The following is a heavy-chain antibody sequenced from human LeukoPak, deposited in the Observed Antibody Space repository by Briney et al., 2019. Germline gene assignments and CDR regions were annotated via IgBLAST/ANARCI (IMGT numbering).Heavy chain of an antibody. J-gene: IGHJ4*02. CDR2: IYHSGST. Sequence: SGTLSLTCAVSGYSISSGYYWGWIRQPPGKGLEWIGSIYHSGSTNYNPSLKSRVTISVDTSKNQFSLRLTSVTAADTAVYYCARVQSTGYGSYWRAKYFDYWGQGTLVTVSS. D-gene: IGHD6-13*01. CDR3: ARVQSTGYGSYWRAKYFDY. V-gene: IGHV4-38-2*01. CDR1: GYSISSGYY.